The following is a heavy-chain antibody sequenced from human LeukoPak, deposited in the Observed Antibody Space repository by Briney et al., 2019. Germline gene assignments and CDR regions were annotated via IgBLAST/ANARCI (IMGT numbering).Heavy chain of an antibody. CDR3: ARGSSTRGEYYFDY. Sequence: GGSLRPSCAASGFTLSSYSMNWVRQAPGKGLEWVSSISSRSSYIYYADSVKGRFTISRDNAKHSLYLQMNSLRAEDTAVYYCARGSSTRGEYYFDYWGQGTLVTVSS. CDR1: GFTLSSYS. CDR2: ISSRSSYI. D-gene: IGHD2-2*01. V-gene: IGHV3-21*01. J-gene: IGHJ4*02.